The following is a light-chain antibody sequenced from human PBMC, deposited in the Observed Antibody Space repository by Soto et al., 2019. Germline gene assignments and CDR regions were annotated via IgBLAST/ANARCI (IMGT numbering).Light chain of an antibody. Sequence: EIVLTQSPGTLSLSPGERATLSCRASQSVSNSYLAWFQQKPGQAPRLLIYGASTRATGIPDRFSGSGSGTDFTLTISRLEPEDFAVYYCQQYVSSPLTFSQGTKVEIK. CDR1: QSVSNSY. J-gene: IGKJ1*01. V-gene: IGKV3-20*01. CDR3: QQYVSSPLT. CDR2: GAS.